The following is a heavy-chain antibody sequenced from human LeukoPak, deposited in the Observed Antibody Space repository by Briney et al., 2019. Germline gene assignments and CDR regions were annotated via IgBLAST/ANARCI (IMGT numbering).Heavy chain of an antibody. CDR2: ISSSSSYI. Sequence: PGGSLRLSCAASGFTFSSYSMNWVRQAPGKGLEWVSSISSSSSYIYYADSVKGRFTISRDNAKNSLYLQMNSLRAEDTAVYYCARRGEDCSSTSCYYFDYWGQGTLVTVSS. CDR3: ARRGEDCSSTSCYYFDY. J-gene: IGHJ4*02. CDR1: GFTFSSYS. V-gene: IGHV3-21*01. D-gene: IGHD2-2*01.